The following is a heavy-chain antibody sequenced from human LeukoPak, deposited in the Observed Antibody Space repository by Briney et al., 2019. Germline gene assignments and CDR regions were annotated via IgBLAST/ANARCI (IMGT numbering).Heavy chain of an antibody. CDR2: MNPNSGDT. J-gene: IGHJ2*01. V-gene: IGHV1-8*01. CDR3: ARGRWLVGYLDL. D-gene: IGHD6-19*01. Sequence: ASVRVSCKASGYTFTSNDINWVRQATGQGLEWMGWMNPNSGDTGYAQIFQGRVTMTRNTSISTAYMELSSLRSEDTAVYYCARGRWLVGYLDLWGRGTLVTVSS. CDR1: GYTFTSND.